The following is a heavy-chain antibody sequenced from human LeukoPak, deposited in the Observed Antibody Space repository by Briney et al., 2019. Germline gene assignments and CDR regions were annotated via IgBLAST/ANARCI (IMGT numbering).Heavy chain of an antibody. J-gene: IGHJ6*03. D-gene: IGHD6-6*01. CDR1: GGSISSGGYY. CDR2: IYYSGST. Sequence: SETLSLTCTVSGGSISSGGYYWSWIRQHPGKGLEWIGYIYYSGSTYYNPSLKSRVTISVDTSKNQFSLKLSSVTAADTAVYYCARKRSRIIAAQYYYYMDVWGKGTTVTVSS. V-gene: IGHV4-31*03. CDR3: ARKRSRIIAAQYYYYMDV.